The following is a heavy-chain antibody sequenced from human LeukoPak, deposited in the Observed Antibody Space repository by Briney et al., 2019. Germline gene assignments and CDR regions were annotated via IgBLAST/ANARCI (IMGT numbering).Heavy chain of an antibody. CDR3: ARGSGYDEDAFDY. V-gene: IGHV1-69*06. D-gene: IGHD5-12*01. Sequence: AVKVSCKASGGTFSSYAISWVRQAPVQGLEWMGGIIPIFGTANYAQKFQGRVTITADTSTSTAYMELRSLRSDDTAVYYCARGSGYDEDAFDYWGQGTLVTVSS. CDR2: IIPIFGTA. CDR1: GGTFSSYA. J-gene: IGHJ4*02.